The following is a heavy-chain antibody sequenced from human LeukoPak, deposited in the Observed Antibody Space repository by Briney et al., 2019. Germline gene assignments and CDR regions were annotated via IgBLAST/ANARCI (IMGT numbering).Heavy chain of an antibody. CDR1: GFTFSRYG. V-gene: IGHV3-30*18. Sequence: GRSLRLSCAASGFTFSRYGMHWVRQAPGKGLEWVAVISSDGVNKYSADSVKGRFTISRDNSKTPLYLQMNSLRAEDTAVYYCAKGQNYYDGSGYYSTDYWGQGTPVTVSS. J-gene: IGHJ4*02. D-gene: IGHD3-22*01. CDR2: ISSDGVNK. CDR3: AKGQNYYDGSGYYSTDY.